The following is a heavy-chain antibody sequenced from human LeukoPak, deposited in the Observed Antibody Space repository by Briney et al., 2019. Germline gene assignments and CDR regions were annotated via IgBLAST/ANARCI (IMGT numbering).Heavy chain of an antibody. J-gene: IGHJ5*02. Sequence: GGSLRLSCAASGFTFSSYGMHWVRQAPGKGLEWVAVISYDGSNKYYADSVKGRFTISRDNSKNTLYLQMNSLRAEDTAVYYCAKDRCSSTGCYSDSNPFDPWGQGTLVTVSS. D-gene: IGHD2-2*01. V-gene: IGHV3-30*18. CDR1: GFTFSSYG. CDR3: AKDRCSSTGCYSDSNPFDP. CDR2: ISYDGSNK.